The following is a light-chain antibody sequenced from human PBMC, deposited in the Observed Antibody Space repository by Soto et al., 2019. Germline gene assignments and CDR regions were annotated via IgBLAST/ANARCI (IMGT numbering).Light chain of an antibody. CDR3: QQRSNWIT. CDR2: DAS. J-gene: IGKJ5*01. V-gene: IGKV3-11*01. Sequence: VLTQSPATLSLSPGARATLSCWASQSVSTYLAWYQQKPGQAPSLLIYDASSRATGIPARFSGIGSGTDFPLTLSSVEPEDFAVDYCQQRSNWITFGQGTRLEIK. CDR1: QSVSTY.